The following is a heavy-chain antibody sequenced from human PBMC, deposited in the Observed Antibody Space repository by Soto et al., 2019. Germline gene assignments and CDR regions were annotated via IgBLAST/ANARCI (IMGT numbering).Heavy chain of an antibody. Sequence: ASVKVSCKASGDTFTTYDINWVRQATGHGPEWMGWINPNSGNIGYAQRFQGRVTMTRDTAIRTAYMEVSSLRFDDTAVYYCARGRASGSYYLLDYWGQGTLVTVSS. D-gene: IGHD3-10*01. CDR2: INPNSGNI. CDR3: ARGRASGSYYLLDY. V-gene: IGHV1-8*01. J-gene: IGHJ4*02. CDR1: GDTFTTYD.